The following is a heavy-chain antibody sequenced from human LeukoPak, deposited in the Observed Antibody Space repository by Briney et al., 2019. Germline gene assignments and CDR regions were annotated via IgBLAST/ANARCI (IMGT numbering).Heavy chain of an antibody. V-gene: IGHV1-2*02. D-gene: IGHD3-22*01. CDR1: GYTFTGYY. Sequence: GSVKVSCKASGYTFTGYYMHWVRQAPGQGLEWMGWINPNSGGTNYAQKFQGRVTMTRDTSISTAYMELSRLRSDDTAVYYCARVEDDSSGYYYVGYYFDYWGQGTLVTVSS. CDR3: ARVEDDSSGYYYVGYYFDY. J-gene: IGHJ4*02. CDR2: INPNSGGT.